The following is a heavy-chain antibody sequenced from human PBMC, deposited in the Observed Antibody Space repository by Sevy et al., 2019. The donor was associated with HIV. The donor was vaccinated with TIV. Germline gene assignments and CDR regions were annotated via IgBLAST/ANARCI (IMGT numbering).Heavy chain of an antibody. Sequence: GGSLRLSCAASGFTFDDYTMHWVRQAPGKGLEWVSLISWDGGSTYYADSVKGRFTISRDNSKNSLYLQMNSLRTEDTAFYYCAKDMGSGSYTNFDYWGQGTLVTVSS. V-gene: IGHV3-43*01. CDR2: ISWDGGST. CDR1: GFTFDDYT. J-gene: IGHJ4*02. D-gene: IGHD1-26*01. CDR3: AKDMGSGSYTNFDY.